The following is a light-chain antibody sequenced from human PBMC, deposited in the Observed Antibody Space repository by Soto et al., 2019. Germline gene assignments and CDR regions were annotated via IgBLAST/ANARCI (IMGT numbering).Light chain of an antibody. J-gene: IGLJ7*01. Sequence: QSVLTQPPSASGTPGQRVTISCSGSGSSIGTNTVNWYRQLPGTAPKLLIYGNNQRPSGVPDRFSGSKSGTSASLAINGLQSEDEAEYYCAAWDGSLNNVLFGGGTQLTVL. CDR2: GNN. CDR1: GSSIGTNT. V-gene: IGLV1-44*01. CDR3: AAWDGSLNNVL.